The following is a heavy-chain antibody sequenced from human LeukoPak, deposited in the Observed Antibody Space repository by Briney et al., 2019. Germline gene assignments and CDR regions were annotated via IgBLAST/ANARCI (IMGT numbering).Heavy chain of an antibody. J-gene: IGHJ4*02. D-gene: IGHD2-2*01. CDR2: IKQDGSEK. Sequence: GGSLRLSCAASGFTFSSYWMSWVRQAPGKGLEWVANIKQDGSEKYYVDSVKGRFTISRDNAKNSLYLQLNSLRAEDTAVYYCARDYKLIVVVPAATGGYDYWGQGTLVTVSS. V-gene: IGHV3-7*01. CDR1: GFTFSSYW. CDR3: ARDYKLIVVVPAATGGYDY.